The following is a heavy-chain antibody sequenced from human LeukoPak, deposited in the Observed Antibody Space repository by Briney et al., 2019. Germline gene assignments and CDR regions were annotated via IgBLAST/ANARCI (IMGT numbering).Heavy chain of an antibody. V-gene: IGHV4-59*12. J-gene: IGHJ3*02. Sequence: SETLSLTCTVSGGSISSYYWSWLRQPPGKGLEWIGYIYYSGSTNYNPSLKSRVTISVDTSKNQFSLKLSSVTAADTAVYYCARGGRGAFDIWGQGTMVTVSS. CDR1: GGSISSYY. CDR3: ARGGRGAFDI. CDR2: IYYSGST.